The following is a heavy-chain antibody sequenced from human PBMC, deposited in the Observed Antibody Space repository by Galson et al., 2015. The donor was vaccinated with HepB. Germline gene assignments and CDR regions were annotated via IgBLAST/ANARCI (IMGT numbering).Heavy chain of an antibody. Sequence: SLRLSCAASGFTVRSNSMSWVRQAPGKGLEWVSIIYSDGSTYYADSVKGRFTISRHNSKNTLYLQMNGLRAEDTAVYYCARIPGPRSAHFDPWGQGTLVTVSS. CDR2: IYSDGST. CDR3: ARIPGPRSAHFDP. V-gene: IGHV3-53*04. D-gene: IGHD2-21*01. J-gene: IGHJ5*02. CDR1: GFTVRSNS.